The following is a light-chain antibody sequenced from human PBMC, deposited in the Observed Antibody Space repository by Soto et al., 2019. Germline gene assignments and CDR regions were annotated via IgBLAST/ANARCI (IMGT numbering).Light chain of an antibody. J-gene: IGKJ4*01. CDR1: HTISSSY. CDR3: QQYGSSPT. CDR2: GAS. V-gene: IGKV3-20*01. Sequence: EIGLTQSPGTLSLSPGERATLSCRASHTISSSYLAWYQQKLGQAPRLLIYGASTRATGIPDRFSGSGSGTDFTLRISRLEPEDSAVYYCQQYGSSPTFGGGTKVDIK.